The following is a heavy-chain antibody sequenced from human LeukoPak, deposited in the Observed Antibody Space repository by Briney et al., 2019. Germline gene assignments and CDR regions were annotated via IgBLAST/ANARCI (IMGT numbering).Heavy chain of an antibody. CDR1: GFIFSSYA. V-gene: IGHV3-23*01. CDR3: AEDPRGDCSGGSRHYLHY. CDR2: ISGSGGST. D-gene: IGHD2-15*01. J-gene: IGHJ4*02. Sequence: GGSLRLSCAASGFIFSSYAMSWVRQAPGKGLEWVSAISGSGGSTYYADSVKGRFTISRDNSKNTLYLQMNSLRAEDTAVYYCAEDPRGDCSGGSRHYLHYWGQGTLVTVSS.